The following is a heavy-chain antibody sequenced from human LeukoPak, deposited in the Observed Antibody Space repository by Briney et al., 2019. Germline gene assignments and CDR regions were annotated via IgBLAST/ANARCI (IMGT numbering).Heavy chain of an antibody. D-gene: IGHD6-13*01. V-gene: IGHV4-34*01. CDR3: ARDLAAAQSGGFDY. J-gene: IGHJ4*02. CDR1: GVSFSGYY. CDR2: INHSGST. Sequence: SETLSLTCAVYGVSFSGYYWSWIRQPPGKGLEWIGEINHSGSTNYNPSLKSRVTISVDTSKNQLSLKLSSVTAADTAVYYCARDLAAAQSGGFDYWGQGTLVTVSS.